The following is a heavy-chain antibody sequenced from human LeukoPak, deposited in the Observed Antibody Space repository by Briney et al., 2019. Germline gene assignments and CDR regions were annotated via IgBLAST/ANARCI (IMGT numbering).Heavy chain of an antibody. J-gene: IGHJ4*02. CDR1: GGSISSYY. D-gene: IGHD3-10*01. CDR3: AREGVGFRPLDY. CDR2: FSTSGST. Sequence: SETLSLTCTVSGGSISSYYWSWIRQPAGKGLEWIGRFSTSGSTNYNPSLKSRVTISVDTSKNQFSLRLSSVTAADTAVYYCAREGVGFRPLDYWGQGTLVTVSS. V-gene: IGHV4-4*07.